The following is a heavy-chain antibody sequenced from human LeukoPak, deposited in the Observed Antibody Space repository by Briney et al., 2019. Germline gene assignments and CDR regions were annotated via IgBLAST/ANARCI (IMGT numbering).Heavy chain of an antibody. CDR2: MNSDGSAT. J-gene: IGHJ4*02. CDR3: AKGPNYFDS. Sequence: GGSLRLSCAVSGFSFSNYWMHWARQAPGKGLVWVTRMNSDGSATYYADSVQGRFTISRDNAKNTLYLQMNSLRAEDTAMYFCAKGPNYFDSWGQGTLVTVSS. CDR1: GFSFSNYW. V-gene: IGHV3-74*01.